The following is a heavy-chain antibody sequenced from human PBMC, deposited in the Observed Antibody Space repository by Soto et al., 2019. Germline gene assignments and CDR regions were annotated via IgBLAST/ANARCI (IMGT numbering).Heavy chain of an antibody. V-gene: IGHV4-30-4*01. CDR1: GGSISSCDYY. D-gene: IGHD3-22*01. Sequence: PSETLSLTCTVSGGSISSCDYYWSWIRQPPGKGLEWIGYIYYSGSTYYNPSLKSRVTISVDTSKNQLSLKLSSVTAADTAVYYCAREWYYYDSSGYLDYWGQGTLVTVSS. CDR3: AREWYYYDSSGYLDY. J-gene: IGHJ4*02. CDR2: IYYSGST.